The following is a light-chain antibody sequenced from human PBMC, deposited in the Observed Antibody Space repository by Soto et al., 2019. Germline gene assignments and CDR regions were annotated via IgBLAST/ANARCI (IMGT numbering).Light chain of an antibody. CDR1: QSIGIY. CDR2: EAS. Sequence: EIVLTQSPATLSLSPGDRATLSCRASQSIGIYLACYQQTPCQSPRLLIYEASNRATGVPAKFSGTGSGTDFTLTISSLESEDCGIYYCQQRSTWPLTFGRGNSVDI. V-gene: IGKV3-11*01. J-gene: IGKJ4*01. CDR3: QQRSTWPLT.